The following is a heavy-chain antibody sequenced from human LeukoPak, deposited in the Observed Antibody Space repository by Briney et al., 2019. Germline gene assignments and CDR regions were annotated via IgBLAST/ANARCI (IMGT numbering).Heavy chain of an antibody. J-gene: IGHJ4*02. V-gene: IGHV4-59*01. D-gene: IGHD5-18*01. CDR3: ARVVFSGYSYGREYFDY. CDR2: IYYSGST. CDR1: GGSISSYY. Sequence: SETLSLTCTVSGGSISSYYWSWIRQPPGKGLEWIGYIYYSGSTNYNPSLKSRVTISIDTSKNQFSLKLSSVTAADTAVYYCARVVFSGYSYGREYFDYWGQGTLVTVSS.